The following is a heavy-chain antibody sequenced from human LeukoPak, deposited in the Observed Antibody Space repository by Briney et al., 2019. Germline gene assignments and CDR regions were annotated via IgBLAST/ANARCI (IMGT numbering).Heavy chain of an antibody. V-gene: IGHV4-59*01. CDR1: GGSISSYY. J-gene: IGHJ5*02. D-gene: IGHD1-20*01. Sequence: SETLSLTCTVSGGSISSYYWSWIRQPPGKGLEWIGYIYYSGSTNYNPSLKSRVTISVDTSKNQFSLKLSSVTAADTAVYYCARDQGDPLTGATDWFDPWGQGTLVTVSS. CDR3: ARDQGDPLTGATDWFDP. CDR2: IYYSGST.